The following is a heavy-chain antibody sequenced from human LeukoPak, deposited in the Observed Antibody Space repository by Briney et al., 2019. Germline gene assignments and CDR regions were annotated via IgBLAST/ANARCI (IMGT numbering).Heavy chain of an antibody. CDR2: INPNSGGT. CDR1: GYTCTGYY. J-gene: IGHJ3*02. D-gene: IGHD5-18*01. Sequence: ASVKVSCKASGYTCTGYYMHWVRQAPGQGLEWIGWINPNSGGTNYAQKFQGWVTMTRDTSISTAYMELSSLRSEDTAVYYCARADTGADAFDIWGQGTMVTVSS. V-gene: IGHV1-2*04. CDR3: ARADTGADAFDI.